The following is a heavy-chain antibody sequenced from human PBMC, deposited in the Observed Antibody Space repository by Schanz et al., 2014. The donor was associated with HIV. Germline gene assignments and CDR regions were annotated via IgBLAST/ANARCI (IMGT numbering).Heavy chain of an antibody. CDR2: ISTGGERT. Sequence: EVQLLESGGGLVQPGGSLRLSCAASGFTFSSYAMTWVRQAPGKGLDWVSAISTGGERTFYADSVKGRFTISRDNSKNTLYLQMNSLRAEDTAVYYCAKVVRFAMVTAPYYFDSWGQGTLVTVSS. CDR3: AKVVRFAMVTAPYYFDS. D-gene: IGHD2-15*01. CDR1: GFTFSSYA. J-gene: IGHJ4*02. V-gene: IGHV3-23*01.